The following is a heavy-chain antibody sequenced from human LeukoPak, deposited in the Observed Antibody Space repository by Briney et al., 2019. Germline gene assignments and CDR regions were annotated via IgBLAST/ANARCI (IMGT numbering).Heavy chain of an antibody. V-gene: IGHV4-59*12. CDR3: ARGRWELRFDD. J-gene: IGHJ4*02. Sequence: PSETLSLTCTVSGGSISSYYWSWIRQPPGKGLEWIGYIYYSGSTNYNPSLKSRVTISVDTSKNQFSLKLNSVTAADTAVYYCARGRWELRFDDWGRGTLVTVSS. D-gene: IGHD1-26*01. CDR1: GGSISSYY. CDR2: IYYSGST.